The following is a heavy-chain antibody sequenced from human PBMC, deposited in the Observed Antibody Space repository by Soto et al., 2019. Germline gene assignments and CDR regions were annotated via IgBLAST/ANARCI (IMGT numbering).Heavy chain of an antibody. CDR2: IKPTGGTT. D-gene: IGHD4-17*01. J-gene: IGHJ6*02. Sequence: QVQLVQSGAEVKKPGASVQLSCKASGYTFTRYYMHWVRQAPGQGPEWMGVIKPTGGTTTYAQKFQGRLIMIRDTSTRTVYMELRSLTFEDTAVYYCARETVDNYHGMDVLGQGTTVIVSS. CDR3: ARETVDNYHGMDV. CDR1: GYTFTRYY. V-gene: IGHV1-46*01.